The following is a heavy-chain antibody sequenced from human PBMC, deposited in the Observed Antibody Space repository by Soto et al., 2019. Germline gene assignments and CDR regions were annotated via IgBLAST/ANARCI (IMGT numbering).Heavy chain of an antibody. CDR3: ASGIAAAGNYYYYGMDV. V-gene: IGHV1-18*01. D-gene: IGHD6-13*01. J-gene: IGHJ6*02. Sequence: AXVKVSCKASGYTFTSYGISWVRQAPGQWLEWMGWISAYNGNTNYAQKLQGRVTMTTDTSTSTAYMELRSLRSDDTAVYYCASGIAAAGNYYYYGMDVWGQGTTVTVSS. CDR2: ISAYNGNT. CDR1: GYTFTSYG.